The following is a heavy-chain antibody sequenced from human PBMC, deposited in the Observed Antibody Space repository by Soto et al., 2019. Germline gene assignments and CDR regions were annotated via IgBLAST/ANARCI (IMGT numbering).Heavy chain of an antibody. CDR3: ARLSAFDI. J-gene: IGHJ3*02. CDR2: IHPSDSDT. V-gene: IGHV5-10-1*01. Sequence: GESLKISCKGSGYSFTSFWINWVRQMPGKGPEWMGRIHPSDSDTDYSPSFQGHVTISADNSTSTAYLQWSSLKASDTAMYYCARLSAFDIWGQGTMVTVSS. CDR1: GYSFTSFW.